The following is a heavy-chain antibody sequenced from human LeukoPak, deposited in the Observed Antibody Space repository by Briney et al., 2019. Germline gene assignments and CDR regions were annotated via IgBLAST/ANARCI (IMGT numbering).Heavy chain of an antibody. CDR3: AKNYYYSGLGDS. CDR2: IDSDGSST. D-gene: IGHD3-10*01. Sequence: PGGPLRLSCAASGFTFSDYWMHWVRQAPGKGLVWVSRIDSDGSSTNYADSVKGRFTISRDNAKNTLYLQMNSLRAEDTAVYYCAKNYYYSGLGDSWGQGTLVTVSS. CDR1: GFTFSDYW. V-gene: IGHV3-74*01. J-gene: IGHJ5*01.